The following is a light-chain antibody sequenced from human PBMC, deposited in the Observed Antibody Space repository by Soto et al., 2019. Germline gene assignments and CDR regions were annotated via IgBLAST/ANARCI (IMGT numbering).Light chain of an antibody. J-gene: IGLJ1*01. CDR2: EVS. CDR1: ISDVGAYDY. CDR3: SSYTSSSTVGV. Sequence: QSALTQPPPASGAPGQSVTISCTGTISDVGAYDYVSWYQQHPGKAPKVIISEVSKRPPGVSHRFSGSKSGNTASLTISGLQAEDEADYYCSSYTSSSTVGVFGTGTKVTVL. V-gene: IGLV2-14*01.